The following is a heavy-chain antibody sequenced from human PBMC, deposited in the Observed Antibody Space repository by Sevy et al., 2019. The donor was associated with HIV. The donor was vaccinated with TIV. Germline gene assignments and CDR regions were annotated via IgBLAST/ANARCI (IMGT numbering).Heavy chain of an antibody. J-gene: IGHJ6*02. V-gene: IGHV3-30-3*01. Sequence: GGYLRLSCAASGFTFSSYAMHWVRQAPGKGLEWVAVISYDGSNKYYADSVKGRFTISRDNSKNTLYLQMNSLRAEDTAVYYCARVLGYCSGGSCYSVKSYYYYGMDVWGQGTTVTVSS. D-gene: IGHD2-15*01. CDR2: ISYDGSNK. CDR1: GFTFSSYA. CDR3: ARVLGYCSGGSCYSVKSYYYYGMDV.